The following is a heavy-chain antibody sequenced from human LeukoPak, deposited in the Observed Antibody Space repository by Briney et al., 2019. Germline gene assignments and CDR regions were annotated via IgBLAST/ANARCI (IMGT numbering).Heavy chain of an antibody. CDR2: INSNGGNT. V-gene: IGHV3-64*01. CDR3: AKTTGMVRGAAYYFDY. J-gene: IGHJ4*02. CDR1: GFIFSSYV. D-gene: IGHD3-10*01. Sequence: GSLRLSCAASGFIFSSYVIYWVRQAPGKGLEYVSAINSNGGNTYYANSVKGRFTISRDNSKNTLYLQMNSLRAEDTAVYYCAKTTGMVRGAAYYFDYWGQGTLVTVSS.